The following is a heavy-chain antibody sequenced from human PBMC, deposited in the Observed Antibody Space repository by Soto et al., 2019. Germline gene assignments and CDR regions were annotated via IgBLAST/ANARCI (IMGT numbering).Heavy chain of an antibody. V-gene: IGHV4-30-4*01. CDR3: ARTKYYFDSTAYIFDC. Sequence: SETLSLTCTVSGGSISSGDYYWSWIRQPPGKGLEWIGYIYYSGSTYYNPSLKSRVTISVDTSKNQFSLKLSSVTAADTAVYYCARTKYYFDSTAYIFDCWGQGALVTVSS. CDR2: IYYSGST. D-gene: IGHD3-22*01. J-gene: IGHJ4*02. CDR1: GGSISSGDYY.